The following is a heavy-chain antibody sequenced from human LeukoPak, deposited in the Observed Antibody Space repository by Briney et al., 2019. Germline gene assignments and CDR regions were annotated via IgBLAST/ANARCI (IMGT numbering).Heavy chain of an antibody. V-gene: IGHV3-9*01. CDR2: ISWNSASV. CDR1: GFTFDDYA. D-gene: IGHD2-2*01. CDR3: AKDRDCSSDRCSDAFDV. J-gene: IGHJ3*01. Sequence: PGGSLRLSCAASGFTFDDYAMHWVRQVPGKGLEWVPSISWNSASVAYADSLKGRFTISRDNGENSLYLQMNSLKSEDTALYYCAKDRDCSSDRCSDAFDVWGRGTLVTVSS.